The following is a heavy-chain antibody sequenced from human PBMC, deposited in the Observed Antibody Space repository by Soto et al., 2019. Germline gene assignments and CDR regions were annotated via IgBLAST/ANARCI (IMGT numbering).Heavy chain of an antibody. Sequence: GASVKVSCKAPADTFTSYYIHWVRQAPGHGLEWMGGIIPIFGTANYAQKFQGRVTITADESTSTAYMELSSLRSEDTAVYYCARSGGYCTNGVCQAGGMDVWGQGTTVTVSS. J-gene: IGHJ6*02. D-gene: IGHD2-8*01. CDR1: ADTFTSYY. CDR3: ARSGGYCTNGVCQAGGMDV. CDR2: IIPIFGTA. V-gene: IGHV1-69*13.